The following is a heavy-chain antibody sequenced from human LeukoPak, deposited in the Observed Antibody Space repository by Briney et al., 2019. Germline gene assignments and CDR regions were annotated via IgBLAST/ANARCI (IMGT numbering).Heavy chain of an antibody. J-gene: IGHJ4*02. CDR2: MNPNSGNT. Sequence: VASVKVSCKASGYTFTSYDINWVRQATGQGLEWMGWMNPNSGNTAYAQKFQGRVTMTRNTSISTAYMELSSLRSEDTAVYYCARGLDYYDSSGYEPIDYWGQGTLVTVSS. CDR3: ARGLDYYDSSGYEPIDY. CDR1: GYTFTSYD. V-gene: IGHV1-8*01. D-gene: IGHD3-22*01.